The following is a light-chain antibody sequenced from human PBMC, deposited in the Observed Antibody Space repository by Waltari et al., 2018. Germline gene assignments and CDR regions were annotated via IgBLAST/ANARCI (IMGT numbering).Light chain of an antibody. CDR1: SSDVGGYNF. Sequence: QSALTQPASVSGSPGQSLAISCTGTSSDVGGYNFVSWYQQHPGKAPTLIIYAVSNRPSGGSNRFSGSKSGNTASLTISGLQAEDEADYYCSSYTSSITLAFGGGTKLTVL. V-gene: IGLV2-14*01. CDR2: AVS. J-gene: IGLJ2*01. CDR3: SSYTSSITLA.